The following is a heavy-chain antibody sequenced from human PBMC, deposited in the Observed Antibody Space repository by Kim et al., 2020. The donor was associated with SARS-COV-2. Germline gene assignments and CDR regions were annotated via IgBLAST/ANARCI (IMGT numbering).Heavy chain of an antibody. CDR3: ARDPPEQQLVRYTFDY. CDR2: ISFDGSYK. D-gene: IGHD6-13*01. CDR1: GFTFSSYG. V-gene: IGHV3-30*03. Sequence: GGSLRLSCAASGFTFSSYGMHWVRQAPGKGLEWVAVISFDGSYKHYVASVRGRFTISIDNSKNTLYLQMNSLRAEDMAVYYCARDPPEQQLVRYTFDYWGQGTLVTVSS. J-gene: IGHJ4*02.